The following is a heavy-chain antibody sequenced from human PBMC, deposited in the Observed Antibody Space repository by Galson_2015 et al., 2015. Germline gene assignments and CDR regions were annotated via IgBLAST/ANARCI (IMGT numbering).Heavy chain of an antibody. CDR1: GFTFSNAW. CDR3: TTMVRGVIRRSGRPSMDV. D-gene: IGHD3-10*01. J-gene: IGHJ6*02. CDR2: IKSKTDGGTS. V-gene: IGHV3-15*01. Sequence: SLRLSCAASGFTFSNAWMSWVRQAPGKGLEWVGRIKSKTDGGTSDYAAPVKGRFTISRDDSKNTLYLQMNSLKTEDTAVYYCTTMVRGVIRRSGRPSMDVWGQGTTVTVSS.